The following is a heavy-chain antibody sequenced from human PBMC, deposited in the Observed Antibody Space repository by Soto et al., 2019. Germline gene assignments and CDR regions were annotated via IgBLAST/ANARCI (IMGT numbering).Heavy chain of an antibody. J-gene: IGHJ4*02. CDR2: ISSSSSYI. D-gene: IGHD5-18*01. Sequence: PGGSLRLSCAASGFTFSSYSMNWVRQAPGKGLEWVSSISSSSSYIYYADSVKGRFTISRDNAKNSLYLQMNSLRAEDTAVYYCAREQRPGYSYGYLGYWGQGTLVTVSS. CDR3: AREQRPGYSYGYLGY. CDR1: GFTFSSYS. V-gene: IGHV3-21*01.